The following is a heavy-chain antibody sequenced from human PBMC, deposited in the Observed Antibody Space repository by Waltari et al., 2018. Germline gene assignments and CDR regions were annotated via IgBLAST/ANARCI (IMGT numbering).Heavy chain of an antibody. CDR1: GGSFSGYY. CDR2: INLSGST. V-gene: IGHV4-34*01. J-gene: IGHJ3*02. Sequence: QVQLQQWGAGLLKPSETLSLTCAVYGGSFSGYYWSWIRQPPGKGLEWIGEINLSGSTNYHPSLKSRVTISVDTSKNQFSLKLSSVTAADTAVYYCARILGAAFDIWGQGTMVTVSS. CDR3: ARILGAAFDI.